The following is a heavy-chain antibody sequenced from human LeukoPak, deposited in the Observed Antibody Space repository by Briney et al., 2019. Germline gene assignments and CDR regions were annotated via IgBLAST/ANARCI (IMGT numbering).Heavy chain of an antibody. J-gene: IGHJ4*02. D-gene: IGHD5-24*01. CDR2: INNSSNII. CDR3: ARGGMASPDY. Sequence: GGSLRLSCAASGFTFSYYSMNWVRQAPGKGLEWVSYINNSSNIIYYTDSVKGRFTISRDNAKNSLYLQMNSLRGEDTAVYYCARGGMASPDYWGLGTLVTVSS. CDR1: GFTFSYYS. V-gene: IGHV3-48*04.